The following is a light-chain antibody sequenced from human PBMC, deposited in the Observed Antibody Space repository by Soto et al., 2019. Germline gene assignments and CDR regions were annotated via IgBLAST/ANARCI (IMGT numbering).Light chain of an antibody. V-gene: IGKV3-15*01. Sequence: EIVMTQSPATLSVSPGERATLSCRASQSVSSNLAWYQQKPGQAPRLLIYVASTRATGIPARFSGSGSGTEFTLTISSLQSEAFAVYYCQQYNNWPAYSFGQGTKLEIK. CDR2: VAS. CDR1: QSVSSN. CDR3: QQYNNWPAYS. J-gene: IGKJ2*03.